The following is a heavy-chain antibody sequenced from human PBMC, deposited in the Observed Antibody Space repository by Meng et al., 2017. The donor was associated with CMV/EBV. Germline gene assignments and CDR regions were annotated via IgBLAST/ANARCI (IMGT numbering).Heavy chain of an antibody. CDR1: GGSISSYY. J-gene: IGHJ4*02. CDR2: IYYSGST. V-gene: IGHV4-59*01. CDR3: ARSRGNNCGGDCYDFDY. Sequence: SETLSLTCTVSGGSISSYYWSWIRQPPGKGLEWIGYIYYSGSTNYNPSLKSQVTISVDTSKNQFSLKLSSVTAADTAVYYCARSRGNNCGGDCYDFDYWGQGTLVTVSS. D-gene: IGHD2-21*01.